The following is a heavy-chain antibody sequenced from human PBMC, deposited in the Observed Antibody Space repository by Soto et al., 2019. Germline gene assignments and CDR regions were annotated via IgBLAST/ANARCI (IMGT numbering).Heavy chain of an antibody. CDR2: IYYSGST. CDR1: GGSISSSSYY. D-gene: IGHD3-3*01. J-gene: IGHJ5*02. Sequence: QLQLQESGPGLVKPSETLSLTCTVSGGSISSSSYYWGWIRQPPGKGLEWIGSIYYSGSTYYNPSLKSRVTISVDTSKNQFSLKLSSVTAADTAVYYCARQDFWSGYYVGWFDPWGQGTLVTVSS. V-gene: IGHV4-39*01. CDR3: ARQDFWSGYYVGWFDP.